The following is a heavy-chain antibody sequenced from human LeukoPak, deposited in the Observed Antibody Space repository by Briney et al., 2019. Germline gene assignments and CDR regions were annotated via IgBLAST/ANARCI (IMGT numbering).Heavy chain of an antibody. CDR1: GGSISSGDYY. D-gene: IGHD3-22*01. CDR3: ALRWYYDSSGYGSPFGY. J-gene: IGHJ4*02. Sequence: SQTLSLTCTVSGGSISSGDYYWSWIRQPPGKGLEWIGEINHSGSTNYNPSLKSRVTISVDTSKNQFSLKLSSVTAADTAVYYCALRWYYDSSGYGSPFGYWGQGTLVTVSS. V-gene: IGHV4-30-4*08. CDR2: INHSGST.